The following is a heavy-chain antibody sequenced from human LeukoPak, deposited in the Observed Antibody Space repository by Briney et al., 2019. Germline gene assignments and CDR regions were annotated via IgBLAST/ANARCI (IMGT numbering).Heavy chain of an antibody. D-gene: IGHD3-16*01. J-gene: IGHJ4*02. CDR1: GVSINGYY. CDR3: ARVLGGTSLFDY. V-gene: IGHV4-59*01. CDR2: IYSTGST. Sequence: SETLSLTCTVSGVSINGYYWSWIRQPPGKGLEWIGYIYSTGSTNYNPALKSRVTISVDTSQDQFSLKLSSVTAADTAVYYCARVLGGTSLFDYWGQGTLVTVSS.